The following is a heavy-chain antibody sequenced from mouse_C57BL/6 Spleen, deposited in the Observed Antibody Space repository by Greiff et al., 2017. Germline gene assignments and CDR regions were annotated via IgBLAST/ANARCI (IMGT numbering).Heavy chain of an antibody. Sequence: QVQLQPGAELVKPGASVKLSCKASGYTFTSYWMHWVKQRPGRGLEWIGRIDPNSGGTKYNEKFKSKATLTVDKPSSTAYMQLSSLTSEDSAVYYCARSFNWDEYFDVWGTGTTVTVSS. CDR2: IDPNSGGT. D-gene: IGHD4-1*01. CDR1: GYTFTSYW. V-gene: IGHV1-72*01. J-gene: IGHJ1*03. CDR3: ARSFNWDEYFDV.